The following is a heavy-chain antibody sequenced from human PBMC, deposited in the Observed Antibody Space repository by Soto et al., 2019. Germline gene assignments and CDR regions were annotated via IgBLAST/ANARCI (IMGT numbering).Heavy chain of an antibody. D-gene: IGHD6-19*01. CDR2: IYYSGST. J-gene: IGHJ4*02. CDR1: GGSISSGGYY. V-gene: IGHV4-31*03. Sequence: SETLSLTCTVSGGSISSGGYYWSWIRQHPGKGLEWIGYIYYSGSTYYNPSLKSRVTISVDTSKNQFSLKLSSVTAADTAVYYCARAVGDPLYYLDYWGQGTLVTVSS. CDR3: ARAVGDPLYYLDY.